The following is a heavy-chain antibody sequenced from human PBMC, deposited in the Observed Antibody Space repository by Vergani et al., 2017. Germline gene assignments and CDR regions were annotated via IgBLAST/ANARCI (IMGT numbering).Heavy chain of an antibody. D-gene: IGHD3-3*01. Sequence: EVQLLESGGGLVQPGGSLRLSCAASGFTFSSYAMSWVRQAPGKGLEWVSAISGSGGSTYYADSVKGRFTISRDNSKNSLYLQMNSLRAEDTALYYCAKNFVSDYDFWSGSRVAFDIWGQGIMVTVSS. CDR3: AKNFVSDYDFWSGSRVAFDI. CDR1: GFTFSSYA. J-gene: IGHJ3*02. V-gene: IGHV3-23*01. CDR2: ISGSGGST.